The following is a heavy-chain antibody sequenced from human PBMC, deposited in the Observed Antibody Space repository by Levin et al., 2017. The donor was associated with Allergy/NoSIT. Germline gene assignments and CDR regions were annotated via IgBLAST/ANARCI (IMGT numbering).Heavy chain of an antibody. D-gene: IGHD2-2*01. V-gene: IGHV1-8*01. CDR2: MNPNSGNT. CDR1: GYTFTSHD. Sequence: AASVKVSCKASGYTFTSHDINRVRQATGQGLEWMGWMNPNSGNTGYAQKFQGRVTMTRNTSISTAYMELSSLRSEDTAVYYCARGGRCSSTSCYRSCDYWGQGTLVTVSS. J-gene: IGHJ4*02. CDR3: ARGGRCSSTSCYRSCDY.